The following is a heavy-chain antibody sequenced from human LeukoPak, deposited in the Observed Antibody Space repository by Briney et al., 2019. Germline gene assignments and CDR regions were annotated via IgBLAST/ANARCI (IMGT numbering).Heavy chain of an antibody. CDR3: ARASGWPNNWFDP. CDR2: MNPNSGNT. Sequence: GASVKVSCKASGYTFTSYDINWVRRATGQGLEWMGWMNPNSGNTGYAQKFQGRVTMTRNTSISTAYMELSSLRSEDTAVYYCARASGWPNNWFDPWGQGTLVTVSS. CDR1: GYTFTSYD. V-gene: IGHV1-8*01. D-gene: IGHD6-19*01. J-gene: IGHJ5*02.